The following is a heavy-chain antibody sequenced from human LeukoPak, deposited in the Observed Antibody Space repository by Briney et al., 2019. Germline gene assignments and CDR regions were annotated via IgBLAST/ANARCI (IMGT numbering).Heavy chain of an antibody. D-gene: IGHD4-17*01. CDR2: IYYSGTT. J-gene: IGHJ4*02. CDR1: SDSISSYY. CDR3: ATFYGDYRMDSFDY. Sequence: SETLSLTCTVSSDSISSYYWSWIRQPPGKGLEWIGYIYYSGTTKYNPSLKSRVTISIDTSKNQFSLKLSSVTAADTAVYYCATFYGDYRMDSFDYWGQGTLVTVSS. V-gene: IGHV4-59*08.